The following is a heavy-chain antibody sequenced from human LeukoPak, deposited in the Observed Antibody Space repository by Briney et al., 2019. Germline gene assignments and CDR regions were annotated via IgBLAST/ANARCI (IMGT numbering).Heavy chain of an antibody. CDR1: GGSISSYY. Sequence: SETLSLTCTVSGGSISSYYWSWIRQPPGKGLEWIGYIYYSGSTNYNPSLKSRVIISVDTSKNQFSLKLSSVTAADTAVYYCARDPHYDFWSASPDVWGKGTTVTVSS. V-gene: IGHV4-59*01. J-gene: IGHJ6*04. D-gene: IGHD3-3*01. CDR3: ARDPHYDFWSASPDV. CDR2: IYYSGST.